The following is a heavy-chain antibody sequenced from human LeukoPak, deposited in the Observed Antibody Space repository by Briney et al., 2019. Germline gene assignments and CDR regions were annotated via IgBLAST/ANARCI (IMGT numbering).Heavy chain of an antibody. Sequence: SGTLSLTCAVSGGSISSSNWWSWVRQPPGKGLEWIGEIYYSGSTNYNPSLKSRVTISVDKSKNQFSLKLSSVTAADTALYYCARDIGMGNNWFDPWGQGTLVTVSS. J-gene: IGHJ5*02. CDR2: IYYSGST. V-gene: IGHV4-4*02. D-gene: IGHD2-15*01. CDR1: GGSISSSNW. CDR3: ARDIGMGNNWFDP.